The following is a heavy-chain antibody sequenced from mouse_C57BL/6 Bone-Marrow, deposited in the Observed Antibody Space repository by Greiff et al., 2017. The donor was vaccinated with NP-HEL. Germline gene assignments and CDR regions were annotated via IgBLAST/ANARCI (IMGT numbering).Heavy chain of an antibody. CDR3: ARGLYWYFEV. Sequence: QVQLQQPGAELVKPGASVKMSCKASGYTFTSYWITWVKQRPGQGLEWIGDIYPGSGSTNYNEKFKSKATLTVDTSSSTAYMQLSSQTSEDSAVYYWARGLYWYFEVWGTGTTVTGSS. V-gene: IGHV1-55*01. J-gene: IGHJ1*03. CDR1: GYTFTSYW. CDR2: IYPGSGST.